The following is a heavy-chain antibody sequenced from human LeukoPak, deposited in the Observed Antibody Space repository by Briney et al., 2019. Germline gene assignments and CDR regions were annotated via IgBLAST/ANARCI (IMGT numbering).Heavy chain of an antibody. CDR2: ISGRSSTI. CDR1: GFTLSTYS. CDR3: ARVLSQVTTYSSSVYYDSGSFDV. Sequence: GGSLRLSCAASGFTLSTYSVDWVRQAPGKGLEWLASISGRSSTIYYAASLKGRFTISSDNAKNASYLQMNSLRAEDTAVYYCARVLSQVTTYSSSVYYDSGSFDVWGQGTMVTVSS. V-gene: IGHV3-48*04. J-gene: IGHJ3*01. D-gene: IGHD3-22*01.